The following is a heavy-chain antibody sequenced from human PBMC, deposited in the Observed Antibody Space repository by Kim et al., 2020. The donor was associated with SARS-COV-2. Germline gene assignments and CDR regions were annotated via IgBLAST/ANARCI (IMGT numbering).Heavy chain of an antibody. V-gene: IGHV3-43*02. D-gene: IGHD4-17*01. CDR3: AKHTVARGYGDYYQAFDI. J-gene: IGHJ3*02. CDR2: ISGDGGST. Sequence: GGSLRLSCAASGFTFDDYAMHWVRQAPGKGLEWVSLISGDGGSTYYADSVKGRFTISRDNSKNSLYLQMNSLRTEDTALYYCAKHTVARGYGDYYQAFDIWGQGTMVTVSS. CDR1: GFTFDDYA.